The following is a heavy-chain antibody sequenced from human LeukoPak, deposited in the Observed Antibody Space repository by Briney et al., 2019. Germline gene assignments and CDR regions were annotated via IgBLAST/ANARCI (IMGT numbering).Heavy chain of an antibody. CDR3: AKDLVAYYDSRGYYSPFDY. CDR1: GFTFSSSY. CDR2: ISAAGDRT. Sequence: GGSLRLSCAASGFTFSSSYMSWVRQAPGRGLEWVSSISAAGDRTYYADSVKGRFTISRDNSKNTLYLQMNSLRAEDTAVYYCAKDLVAYYDSRGYYSPFDYWGQGILVTVSS. V-gene: IGHV3-23*01. D-gene: IGHD3-22*01. J-gene: IGHJ4*02.